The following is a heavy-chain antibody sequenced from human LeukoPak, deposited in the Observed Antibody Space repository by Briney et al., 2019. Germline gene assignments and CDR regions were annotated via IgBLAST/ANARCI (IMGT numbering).Heavy chain of an antibody. CDR1: GCLFTSYW. Sequence: TGESLKISCQGSGCLFTSYWIGWVRQMPGKGLEWMGIIYPGDSDTRYSPSFQGQVTISADKSISTAYLQWSSLKASDTAMYYCARQSPVGASDYWGQGTLVTVSS. CDR2: IYPGDSDT. D-gene: IGHD1-26*01. CDR3: ARQSPVGASDY. J-gene: IGHJ4*02. V-gene: IGHV5-51*01.